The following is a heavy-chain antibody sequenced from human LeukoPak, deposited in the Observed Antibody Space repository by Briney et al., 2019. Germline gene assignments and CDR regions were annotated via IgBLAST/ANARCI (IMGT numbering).Heavy chain of an antibody. D-gene: IGHD6-19*01. CDR3: ARALSSSGWYYYYYMDV. CDR2: IYYSGST. V-gene: IGHV4-39*07. CDR1: GGSISSSSYY. J-gene: IGHJ6*03. Sequence: SETLSLTCTVSGGSISSSSYYWGWIRQPPGKGLEWIGSIYYSGSTYYNPSLKSRVTISVDTSKNQFSLKLSSVTAADTAVYYFARALSSSGWYYYYYMDVWGKGTTVTVSS.